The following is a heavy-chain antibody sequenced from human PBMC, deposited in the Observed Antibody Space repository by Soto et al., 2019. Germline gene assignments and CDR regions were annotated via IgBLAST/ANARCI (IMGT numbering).Heavy chain of an antibody. CDR3: ATGVTTFDY. CDR1: GNTLTGLS. V-gene: IGHV1-24*01. Sequence: ALVKVSCKVSGNTLTGLSMYWVRQAPGKGLEWMGGFDPEDGETIYAQKFQGRVTMTEDTSTDTAYMELSSLRSEDTAVYYCATGVTTFDYWGQGTLVTDSS. CDR2: FDPEDGET. D-gene: IGHD4-17*01. J-gene: IGHJ4*02.